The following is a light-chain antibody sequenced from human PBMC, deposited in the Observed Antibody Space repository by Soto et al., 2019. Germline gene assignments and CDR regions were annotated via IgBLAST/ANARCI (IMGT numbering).Light chain of an antibody. CDR3: LSRFDWPT. V-gene: IGKV3-11*01. CDR2: DVS. J-gene: IGKJ4*01. CDR1: QSVSAY. Sequence: VLTQSPYALSVSPGERATVSCRASQSVSAYLAWYQQRPGQAPRLLIYDVSNRAPGIPDRFSGGGSGTDFTISISLLQPEDSATYYCLSRFDWPTFGGGATLEIK.